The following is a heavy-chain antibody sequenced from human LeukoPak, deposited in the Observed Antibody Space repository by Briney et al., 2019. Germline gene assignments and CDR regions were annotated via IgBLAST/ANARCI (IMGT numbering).Heavy chain of an antibody. CDR3: ARDVIPLSPNNWFDP. D-gene: IGHD2-21*01. J-gene: IGHJ5*02. CDR1: GFTFSSYW. CDR2: IKQDGSEK. Sequence: GGSLRLSCAASGFTFSSYWMSWVRQAPGKGLEWVANIKQDGSEKYYVDSVKGRFTISRDNAKNSLYLQMSSLRAEDTAVYYCARDVIPLSPNNWFDPWGQGTLVTVSS. V-gene: IGHV3-7*01.